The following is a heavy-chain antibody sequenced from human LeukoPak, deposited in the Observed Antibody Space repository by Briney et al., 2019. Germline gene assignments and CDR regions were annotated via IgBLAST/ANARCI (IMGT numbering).Heavy chain of an antibody. CDR3: ARGGYGSGNYYFDY. J-gene: IGHJ4*02. Sequence: PGGSLRLSCAASGFTFDDYGMSWVRQAPGKGLEWVSGINWNGGSTCYADSVKGRFTISRDNAKNSLYLQMNSLRAEDTALYYCARGGYGSGNYYFDYWGQGTLVTVSS. CDR2: INWNGGST. V-gene: IGHV3-20*04. D-gene: IGHD3-10*01. CDR1: GFTFDDYG.